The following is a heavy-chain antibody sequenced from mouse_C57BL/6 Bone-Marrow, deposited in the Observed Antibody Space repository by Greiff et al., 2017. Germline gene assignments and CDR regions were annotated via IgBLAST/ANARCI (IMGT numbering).Heavy chain of an antibody. J-gene: IGHJ2*01. CDR1: GFNIKDYY. Sequence: EVQLQQSGAELVRPGASVKLSCTASGFNIKDYYMHWVKQRPEQGLEWIGRIDPEDGDTEYAPKFQGKATMTADTSSNTAYLQLSSLTSEDTAVYYCTTVVLRGTVVPYYFDYWGQGTTLTVSS. CDR3: TTVVLRGTVVPYYFDY. CDR2: IDPEDGDT. D-gene: IGHD1-1*01. V-gene: IGHV14-1*01.